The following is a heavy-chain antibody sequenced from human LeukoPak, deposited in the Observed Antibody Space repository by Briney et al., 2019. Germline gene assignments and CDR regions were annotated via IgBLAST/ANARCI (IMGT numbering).Heavy chain of an antibody. D-gene: IGHD3-10*01. CDR1: GFTFSSYA. CDR3: ARVVRGVTHYYGMDV. J-gene: IGHJ6*02. V-gene: IGHV3-23*01. CDR2: ISGSGGST. Sequence: PGGSLRLSCAASGFTFSSYAMSWVRQAPGKGLEWVSAISGSGGSTYYADSVKGRFTISRDNSKNTLYLQMNSLRAEDTAVYYCARVVRGVTHYYGMDVWGQGTTVTVSS.